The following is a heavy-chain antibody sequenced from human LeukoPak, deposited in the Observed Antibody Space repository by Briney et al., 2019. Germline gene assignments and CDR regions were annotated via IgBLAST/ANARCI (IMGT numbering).Heavy chain of an antibody. CDR2: VYYSGST. Sequence: PSETLSLTCTVSGGSISGYYWNWIRQSPGKGLEWIGYVYYSGSTNYNPSLESRATISFDTSKNQFSLKLSSVTAADTAVYYCARQLRRGSNWFDPWGQGTLVTVSS. CDR3: ARQLRRGSNWFDP. J-gene: IGHJ5*02. D-gene: IGHD2-15*01. CDR1: GGSISGYY. V-gene: IGHV4-59*08.